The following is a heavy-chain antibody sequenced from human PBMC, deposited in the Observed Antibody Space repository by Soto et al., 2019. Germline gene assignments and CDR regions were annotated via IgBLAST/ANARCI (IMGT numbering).Heavy chain of an antibody. CDR3: AKGSASSGWFAHDY. Sequence: EVQLLESGGGLVQPGGSLRLACVASGFSFSSYSMSWVRQAPGKGLEWVSDISGSGDTTNYADSVKGRFTISRDNSKNTVFLQKNSVRAEDRAMYYCAKGSASSGWFAHDYWGQGTLVTVSS. D-gene: IGHD6-6*01. V-gene: IGHV3-23*01. CDR2: ISGSGDTT. J-gene: IGHJ4*02. CDR1: GFSFSSYS.